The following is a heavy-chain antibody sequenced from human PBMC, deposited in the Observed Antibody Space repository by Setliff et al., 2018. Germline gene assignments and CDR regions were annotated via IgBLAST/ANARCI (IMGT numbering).Heavy chain of an antibody. D-gene: IGHD5-12*01. CDR1: GGSISSRSYY. J-gene: IGHJ4*02. V-gene: IGHV4-39*01. CDR3: ARLGGLLVATMPFDY. CDR2: IFQSGIT. Sequence: PSETLSLTCTVSGGSISSRSYYWGWIRQPPGKGLEWIGSIFQSGITFYNPSLKSRVTMSLDTSTNQFSLKLRSVTAADTAVYYCARLGGLLVATMPFDYWGQGIPVTVSS.